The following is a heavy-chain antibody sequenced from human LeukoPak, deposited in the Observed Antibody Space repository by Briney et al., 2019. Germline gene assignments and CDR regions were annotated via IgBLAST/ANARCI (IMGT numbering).Heavy chain of an antibody. CDR3: ARVYYDILTGYNQDDY. Sequence: ASVKVSCKASGYTFTSYYMHWVRQAPGQGLEWMGWISAYNGNTNYAQKLQGRVTMTTDTSTSTAYMELRSLRSDDTAVYYCARVYYDILTGYNQDDYWGQGTLVTVSS. J-gene: IGHJ4*02. CDR1: GYTFTSYY. CDR2: ISAYNGNT. V-gene: IGHV1-18*04. D-gene: IGHD3-9*01.